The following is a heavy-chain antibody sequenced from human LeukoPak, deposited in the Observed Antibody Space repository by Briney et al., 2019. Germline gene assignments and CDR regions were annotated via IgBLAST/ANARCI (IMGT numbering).Heavy chain of an antibody. Sequence: SETLSLTCTVSGGSISSYYWSWIRQPPGKGLEWIGYIYYSGSTNYNPSLKSQVTISVDTSKNQFSLKLSSVTAADTAVYYCARAFRRVVVPAAIGLWFDPWGQGTLVTVSS. CDR1: GGSISSYY. J-gene: IGHJ5*02. V-gene: IGHV4-59*01. CDR3: ARAFRRVVVPAAIGLWFDP. CDR2: IYYSGST. D-gene: IGHD2-2*01.